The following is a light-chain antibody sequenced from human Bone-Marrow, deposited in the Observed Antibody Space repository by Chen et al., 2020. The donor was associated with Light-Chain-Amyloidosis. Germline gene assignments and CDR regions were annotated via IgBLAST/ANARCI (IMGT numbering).Light chain of an antibody. Sequence: DIQMTQSPSSLSASVGDRVTITCQASQDITNYLNWYQQKPGRAPKLLIYDASNLEPGVPSSFSGSEYGKEFSLTISSLQTEEIASYYCQHDNIIHPGATFGPGTKVDMK. CDR1: QDITNY. CDR3: QHDNIIHPGAT. V-gene: IGKV1-33*01. J-gene: IGKJ3*01. CDR2: DAS.